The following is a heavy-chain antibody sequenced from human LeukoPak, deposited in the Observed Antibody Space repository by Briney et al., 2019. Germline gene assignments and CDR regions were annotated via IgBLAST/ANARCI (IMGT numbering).Heavy chain of an antibody. CDR3: AREWKKRGIHSSGYFGFDP. D-gene: IGHD3-22*01. V-gene: IGHV4-4*07. J-gene: IGHJ5*02. Sequence: NPSETLSLTCTVSGGSISSYYWSWIRQPAGKGLEWIGRIYTSGSTNYNPSLKSRVTMSVDTSKNQFSLKLSSVTAADTAVYYCAREWKKRGIHSSGYFGFDPWGQGTLVTVSS. CDR1: GGSISSYY. CDR2: IYTSGST.